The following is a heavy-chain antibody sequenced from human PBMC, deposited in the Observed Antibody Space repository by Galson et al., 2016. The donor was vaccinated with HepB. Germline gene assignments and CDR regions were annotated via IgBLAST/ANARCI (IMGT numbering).Heavy chain of an antibody. D-gene: IGHD3-3*01. CDR3: ARELWEYDFWNTDYIPGRGLDV. V-gene: IGHV4-59*01. J-gene: IGHJ6*02. CDR2: VFASGST. CDR1: GGSISNYY. Sequence: ETLSLTCTVSGGSISNYYWSWIRQSPGKGLEWIGYVFASGSTNYNPSLKSRVAMSVDTSNNHFSLKLNSVTAADTAVYYCARELWEYDFWNTDYIPGRGLDVWSQGTRVTVSS.